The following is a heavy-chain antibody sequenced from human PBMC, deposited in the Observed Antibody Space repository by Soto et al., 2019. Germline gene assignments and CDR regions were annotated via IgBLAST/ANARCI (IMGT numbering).Heavy chain of an antibody. D-gene: IGHD3-10*02. V-gene: IGHV4-30-4*01. CDR2: TYDSGSA. J-gene: IGHJ5*02. CDR1: GASISSSRYH. CDR3: AGYYVGIGGRGP. Sequence: QEHLQESGPGLVRPSQTLSLTCTVSGASISSSRYHWSWIRQPPGKGLEWSGHTYDSGSAYYNPSLTGRVIISVDKSKNLFSLIMRSVTDEDTAVYYCAGYYVGIGGRGPWGQGALVTGSS.